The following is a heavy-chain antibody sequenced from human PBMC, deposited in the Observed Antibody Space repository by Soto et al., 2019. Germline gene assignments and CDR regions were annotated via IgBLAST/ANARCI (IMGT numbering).Heavy chain of an antibody. V-gene: IGHV1-18*01. CDR3: ARVWSTDYRFGPDD. CDR1: GYIFVNYG. CDR2: ISAYNGNT. D-gene: IGHD5-12*01. Sequence: ASVKVSCKASGYIFVNYGIAWVRQAPGQGLEWMGWISAYNGNTNYAQKLQGRVTMTTDTSTSTAYMELRSLRSDDTAVYYCARVWSTDYRFGPDDSGQGTLVIVSS. J-gene: IGHJ4*02.